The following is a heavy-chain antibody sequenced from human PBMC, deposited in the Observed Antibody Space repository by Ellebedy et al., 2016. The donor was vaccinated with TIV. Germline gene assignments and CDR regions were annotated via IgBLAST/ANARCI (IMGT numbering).Heavy chain of an antibody. CDR1: GFTFSSYG. CDR2: LRYDGSNK. V-gene: IGHV3-30*02. Sequence: GESLKISCAASGFTFSSYGMPWVRQAPGKGLEWVEFLRYDGSNKYYADSVKGRFTISRDNSKNPLYLQMNSLRAEDTAVYYCAKEREPAVAADYWGQGTLVTVSS. CDR3: AKEREPAVAADY. J-gene: IGHJ4*02. D-gene: IGHD6-19*01.